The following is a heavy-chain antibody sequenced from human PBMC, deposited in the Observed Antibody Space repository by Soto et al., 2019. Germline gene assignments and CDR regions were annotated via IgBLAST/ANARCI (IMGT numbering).Heavy chain of an antibody. CDR1: GASISSTYW. D-gene: IGHD2-15*01. J-gene: IGHJ5*02. CDR3: ATLPPRIVVVMTDLPT. Sequence: QLRESCPGLVKPSGTLSLTCFVSGASISSTYWWSWVRQTPGKRLEWIGQIYHTGTTSYNPSLTNRVTISLDKSNNQFSLRLTSMTAADTAVYYCATLPPRIVVVMTDLPTWGQGTLVTVSS. V-gene: IGHV4-4*02. CDR2: IYHTGTT.